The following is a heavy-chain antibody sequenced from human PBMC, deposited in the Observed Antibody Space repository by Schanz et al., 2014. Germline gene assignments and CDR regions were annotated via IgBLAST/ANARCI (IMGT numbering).Heavy chain of an antibody. V-gene: IGHV3-33*01. CDR3: ARQPGRITVSGVVSNWFDP. Sequence: QVQLVESGGGVVQPGRSLRLSCAASGFTFSKYGVHWVRQAPGKGLEWVAVIWYNGSNKYYADSVRGRFTISRDNSKNTLYLQMNSLRVEDTAVYYCARQPGRITVSGVVSNWFDPWGHGTLVTVSS. CDR2: IWYNGSNK. D-gene: IGHD3-3*01. J-gene: IGHJ5*02. CDR1: GFTFSKYG.